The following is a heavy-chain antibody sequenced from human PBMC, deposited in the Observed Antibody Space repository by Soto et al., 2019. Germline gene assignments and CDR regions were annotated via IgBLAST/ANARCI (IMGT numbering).Heavy chain of an antibody. CDR2: IVVGSGNT. CDR3: AAVVVGYDSSWGPERESFDY. D-gene: IGHD3-22*01. J-gene: IGHJ4*02. Sequence: GASVKVSCKASGFTFTSSAMQWVRQARGQRLEWIGWIVVGSGNTNYAQKFQERVTITRDMSTSTAYMELSSLRSEDTAVYYCAAVVVGYDSSWGPERESFDYWGQGTLVTVSS. CDR1: GFTFTSSA. V-gene: IGHV1-58*02.